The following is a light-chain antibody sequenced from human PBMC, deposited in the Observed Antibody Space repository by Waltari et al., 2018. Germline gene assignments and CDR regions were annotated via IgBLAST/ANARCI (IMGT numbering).Light chain of an antibody. CDR1: QVILGY. CDR3: QQLKSYPIT. V-gene: IGKV1-9*01. CDR2: ATS. J-gene: IGKJ5*01. Sequence: TQLTQSPSSLSASVGDRVTIPCRANQVILGYLAWYQQRPGKAPKFLIYATSTLRSGVPSRFSGSGSGTDFTLTISDLQPEDFATYYCQQLKSYPITFGQGTRLEIK.